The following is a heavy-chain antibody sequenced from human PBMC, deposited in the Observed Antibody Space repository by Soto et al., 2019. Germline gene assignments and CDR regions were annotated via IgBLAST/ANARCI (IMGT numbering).Heavy chain of an antibody. CDR1: GFTFSSYA. D-gene: IGHD1-7*01. V-gene: IGHV3-23*01. J-gene: IGHJ3*02. CDR2: ISGSGGST. Sequence: GGSLRLSCAASGFTFSSYAMSWVRQAPGKGLEWVSAISGSGGSTFYADSVRGRFTISRDNSKNTLYLQMNSLGTEDTAVYYCARTYNWNYDAFDIWGQGTMVTVSS. CDR3: ARTYNWNYDAFDI.